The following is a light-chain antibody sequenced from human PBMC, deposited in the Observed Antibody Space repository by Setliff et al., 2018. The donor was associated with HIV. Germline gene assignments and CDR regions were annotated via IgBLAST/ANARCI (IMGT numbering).Light chain of an antibody. Sequence: QSALTQPASVSGSPGQSITISCTGTSSDIGGYNYVSWYQHYPGKSPKFMIYDVTTRPSGVSNRFSGSNSCNTASLTISWLPAEDEAYYFCCSYVTGSTYVCGTGTKVTVL. V-gene: IGLV2-14*03. CDR3: CSYVTGSTYV. CDR1: SSDIGGYNY. J-gene: IGLJ1*01. CDR2: DVT.